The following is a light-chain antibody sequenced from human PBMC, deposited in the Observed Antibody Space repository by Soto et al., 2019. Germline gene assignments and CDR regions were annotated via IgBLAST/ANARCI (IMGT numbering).Light chain of an antibody. Sequence: EVVLTQYPATLSLSPGERATFSCRASQSVTNSYLAWYQQKPAQAPRLVXYGAFNRANGIPARFSGSGSGTDLTLTTSSLEPEDSAVYYCQQRNVWPPVTFGQGTRLEIK. CDR1: QSVTNSY. CDR2: GAF. CDR3: QQRNVWPPVT. J-gene: IGKJ5*01. V-gene: IGKV3-11*01.